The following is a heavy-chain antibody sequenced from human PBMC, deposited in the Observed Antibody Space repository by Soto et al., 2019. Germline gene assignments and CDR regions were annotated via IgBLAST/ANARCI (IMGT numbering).Heavy chain of an antibody. J-gene: IGHJ4*02. V-gene: IGHV1-18*01. CDR2: SSYHNGNT. D-gene: IGHD1-1*01. CDR3: ARGRYGDY. CDR1: GYTFTSDG. Sequence: QVHLVQSGAEVKKPGASVKVSCKGSGYTFTSDGITWGRQAPGQGLEWMGWSSYHNGNTDHAQKLQGRVTVTRDTSPSTAYMALRSLRSDYTAVYYCARGRYGDYWGQGALVTVSS.